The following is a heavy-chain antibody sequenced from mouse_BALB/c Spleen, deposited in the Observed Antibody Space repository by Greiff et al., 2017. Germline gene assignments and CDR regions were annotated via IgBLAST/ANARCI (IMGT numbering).Heavy chain of an antibody. J-gene: IGHJ4*01. CDR1: GYTFTSYW. V-gene: IGHV1-53*01. Sequence: QVQLQQPGAELVKPGASVKLSCKASGYTFTSYWMHWVKQRPGQGLEWIGEINPGSGGTNYNEKFKGKATLTADKSSSTAYMQLSSLTSDDSAVYFCARSSLYGSSPYYAMDYWGQGTSVTVSS. CDR2: INPGSGGT. D-gene: IGHD1-1*01. CDR3: ARSSLYGSSPYYAMDY.